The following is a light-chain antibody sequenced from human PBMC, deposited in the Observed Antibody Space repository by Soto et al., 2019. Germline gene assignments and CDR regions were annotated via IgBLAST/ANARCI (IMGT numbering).Light chain of an antibody. CDR2: AAS. V-gene: IGKV1-39*01. J-gene: IGKJ1*01. Sequence: DVQMTQSPSSLSASVGDRVTITFQASQDISNYLNLYQQKPGKAPKLVIFAASSLQSGVPSRFSGSRSGRDFTLTISSLQPEDFATYYCQQSYSSPPTFGQGTKVDI. CDR3: QQSYSSPPT. CDR1: QDISNY.